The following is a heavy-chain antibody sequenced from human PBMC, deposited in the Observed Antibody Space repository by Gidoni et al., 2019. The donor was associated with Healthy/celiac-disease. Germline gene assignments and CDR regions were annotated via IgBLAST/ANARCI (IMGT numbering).Heavy chain of an antibody. CDR3: ASLYCSGGSCYSGYYYYYYMDV. CDR2: IYYSGST. Sequence: QLQLQESGPGLVKPSETLSLTCTVSGGSISSSSYYWGWIRQPPGKGLEWIGRIYYSGSTYYNPSLKSRVTISVDTSKNQFSLKLSSVTAADTAVYYCASLYCSGGSCYSGYYYYYYMDVWGKGTTVTVSS. D-gene: IGHD2-15*01. V-gene: IGHV4-39*01. J-gene: IGHJ6*03. CDR1: GGSISSSSYY.